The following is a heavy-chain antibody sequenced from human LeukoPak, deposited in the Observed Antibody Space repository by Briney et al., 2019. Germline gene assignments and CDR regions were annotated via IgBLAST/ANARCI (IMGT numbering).Heavy chain of an antibody. J-gene: IGHJ3*02. V-gene: IGHV3-48*03. CDR2: ISSSGSTI. CDR1: GFTFSSYE. D-gene: IGHD4-23*01. CDR3: ARDGGYGGNPNDAFDM. Sequence: PGGSLRLSCAASGFTFSSYEMNWVRQAPGKGLEWVSYISSSGSTIYYADSVKGRFTISRDNAKNSLYLQMNSLRAEDTAVYYCARDGGYGGNPNDAFDMWGQGTMVTVSS.